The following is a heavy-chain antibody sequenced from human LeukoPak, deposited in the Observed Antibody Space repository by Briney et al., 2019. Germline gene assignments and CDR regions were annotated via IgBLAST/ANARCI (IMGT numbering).Heavy chain of an antibody. CDR3: ARQPQDLMDYYYYMDV. V-gene: IGHV4-39*01. CDR1: GGSISSSSYY. CDR2: IYYSGST. Sequence: PSETLSLTCTVFGGSISSSSYYWGWIRQPPGKGLEWIGSIYYSGSTYYNPSLKSRVTISVDTSKNQFSLKLSSVTAADTAVYYCARQPQDLMDYYYYMDVWGKGTTVTVSS. J-gene: IGHJ6*03. D-gene: IGHD2-8*01.